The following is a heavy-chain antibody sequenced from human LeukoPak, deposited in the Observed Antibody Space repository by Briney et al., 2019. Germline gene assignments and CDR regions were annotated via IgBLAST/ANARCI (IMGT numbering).Heavy chain of an antibody. V-gene: IGHV3-7*03. Sequence: GGSLRLSCAASGFTFSSYWMSWVRQAPGKGLEWVANIKYDASEKIYVDSVKGRFTISRDNAQNSLYLQMNSLRAEDTAVYYCAREPIRGAFYFDSWGQGTLVTVSS. CDR3: AREPIRGAFYFDS. D-gene: IGHD1-26*01. CDR1: GFTFSSYW. CDR2: IKYDASEK. J-gene: IGHJ4*02.